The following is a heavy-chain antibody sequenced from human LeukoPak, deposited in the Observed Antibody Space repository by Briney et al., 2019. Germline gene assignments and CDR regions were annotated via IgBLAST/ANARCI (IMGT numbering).Heavy chain of an antibody. CDR1: GGTFTNSG. D-gene: IGHD2-21*01. V-gene: IGHV1-69*04. Sequence: SVKVSCKVSGGTFTNSGINWGRQAPGQGLEWVGRITTGLGSADYARRLRGRVTITTDKSTSTAYMELSSLRSEDTAMYYCARDDRKYSLDPWGQGTLVTFSS. CDR3: ARDDRKYSLDP. J-gene: IGHJ5*02. CDR2: ITTGLGSA.